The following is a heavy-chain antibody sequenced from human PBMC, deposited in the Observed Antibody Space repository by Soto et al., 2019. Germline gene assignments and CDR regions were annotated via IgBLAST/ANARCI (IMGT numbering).Heavy chain of an antibody. CDR2: ISWNSGSI. CDR1: GFIFEDYA. CDR3: ARGLSYGLGSCVLFDAFDT. D-gene: IGHD3-10*01. V-gene: IGHV3-9*01. Sequence: EVQVVESGGGLVQPGRSLRLSCAASGFIFEDYAMHWVRQAPGKGLEWVSGISWNSGSIDYADSVTGRFTISRDNAKNSLYLQMNNLRTEDTALYYCARGLSYGLGSCVLFDAFDTWGQGTRVTVSS. J-gene: IGHJ3*02.